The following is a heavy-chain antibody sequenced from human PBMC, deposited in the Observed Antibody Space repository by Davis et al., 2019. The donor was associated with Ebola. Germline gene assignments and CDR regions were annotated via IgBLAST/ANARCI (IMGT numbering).Heavy chain of an antibody. D-gene: IGHD5-24*01. J-gene: IGHJ4*02. CDR1: GGSISGHY. Sequence: PSETLSPTCPVSGGSISGHYWTWVRQPPGKGLEWVAYIGPSGSINYSPSLKSRLTMSVDTSKNQISLHLTSVTAADTAVYYCARERKGDGYAGCDYWGQGTLVTVSS. CDR2: IGPSGSI. V-gene: IGHV4-59*11. CDR3: ARERKGDGYAGCDY.